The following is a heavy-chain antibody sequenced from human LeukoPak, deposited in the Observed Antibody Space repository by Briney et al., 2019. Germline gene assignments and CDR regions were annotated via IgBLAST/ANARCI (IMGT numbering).Heavy chain of an antibody. V-gene: IGHV3-48*01. CDR3: AREGPGDYVWGSSYFDY. J-gene: IGHJ4*02. Sequence: PGGSLSLSCAASGCTISSYSMNWVRQAPGKGLEWVSYISSSSSTIYYADSVKGRFTISRDNAKNSLYLQMNSLRAEDTAAYYCAREGPGDYVWGSSYFDYWGQGTLVTVSS. CDR1: GCTISSYS. D-gene: IGHD3-16*01. CDR2: ISSSSSTI.